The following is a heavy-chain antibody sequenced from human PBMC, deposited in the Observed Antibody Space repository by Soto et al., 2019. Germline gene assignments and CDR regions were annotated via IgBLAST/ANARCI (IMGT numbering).Heavy chain of an antibody. CDR1: GFTFSNSA. V-gene: IGHV3-23*01. J-gene: IGHJ4*02. D-gene: IGHD2-15*01. CDR2: IGGRGGST. CDR3: AKDTGRGGGSVFGY. Sequence: GFLRLSCAASGFTFSNSAMSWVRQAPGKGLEWVSAIGGRGGSTYYADSVKGRFTISRDDSKNTLYLQMSSLRAEDTALYYCAKDTGRGGGSVFGYWGQGTLVTVSS.